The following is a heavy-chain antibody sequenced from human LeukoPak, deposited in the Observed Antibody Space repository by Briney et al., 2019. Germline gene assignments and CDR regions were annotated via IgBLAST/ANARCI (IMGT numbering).Heavy chain of an antibody. J-gene: IGHJ4*02. CDR3: ASSITMALFDY. CDR2: IYYSGST. CDR1: GGSISSSSYY. Sequence: SETLSLTCTVSGGSISSSSYYWGWVRQPPGKGLGWIGSIYYSGSTYYNPSLKSRVTISVDTSKNQFSLKLSSVTAADTAVYYCASSITMALFDYWGQGTLVTVSS. V-gene: IGHV4-39*01. D-gene: IGHD3-10*01.